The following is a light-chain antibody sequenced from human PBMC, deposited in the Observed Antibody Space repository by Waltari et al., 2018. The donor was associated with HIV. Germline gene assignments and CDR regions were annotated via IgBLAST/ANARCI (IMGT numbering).Light chain of an antibody. CDR3: AAWDDSLNGYV. V-gene: IGLV1-36*01. CDR2: YDD. Sequence: QSVLTQPPSVAEAPRQRVTISCSGSRSNIGNNVVNWYQQVPGKAPKLLIYYDDLLSSGVSDRFSGSRSGTSASLAIRGLQSEDEADYYCAAWDDSLNGYVFGSGTKVTVL. CDR1: RSNIGNNV. J-gene: IGLJ1*01.